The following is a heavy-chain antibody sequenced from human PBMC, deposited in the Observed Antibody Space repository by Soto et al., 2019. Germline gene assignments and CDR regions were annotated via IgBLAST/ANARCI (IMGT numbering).Heavy chain of an antibody. CDR1: GYTFTSYG. J-gene: IGHJ4*02. Sequence: ASVKVSCKASGYTFTSYGISWVRQAPGQGLEWMGWISAYNGNTNYAEKLQGRVTMTTDTSTSTAYMELSSLRSEDTAVYYCAANYYDSSGYLIPLGYWGQGTLVTVSS. V-gene: IGHV1-18*01. CDR2: ISAYNGNT. D-gene: IGHD3-22*01. CDR3: AANYYDSSGYLIPLGY.